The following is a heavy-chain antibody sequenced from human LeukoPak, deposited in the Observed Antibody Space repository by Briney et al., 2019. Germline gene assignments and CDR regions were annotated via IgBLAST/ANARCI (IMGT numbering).Heavy chain of an antibody. CDR1: GGSISSGGYY. CDR2: IYYSGTS. Sequence: PSETLSLTCTVSGGSISSGGYYWSWFRQPPGKGLEWIGYIYYSGTSYYNPSLRSRVTMSVDTSKNQFSLELTSVTAADTAVYYCAGRLDADYWGQGTLVSVSS. V-gene: IGHV4-31*03. J-gene: IGHJ4*02. D-gene: IGHD2-2*01. CDR3: AGRLDADY.